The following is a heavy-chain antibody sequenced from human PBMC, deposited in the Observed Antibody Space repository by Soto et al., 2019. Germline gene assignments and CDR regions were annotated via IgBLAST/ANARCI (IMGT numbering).Heavy chain of an antibody. Sequence: QVQLQESGPGLVKPSETLSLTCTVSGGSISSYYWSWIRQPPGKGLEWIGYIYYSGSTNYNPSLKSRVTISVDTSKNQFSLKLSSVTAADPAVYYCASSGLTAEYFQHWGQGTLVTVSS. J-gene: IGHJ1*01. V-gene: IGHV4-59*08. CDR3: ASSGLTAEYFQH. D-gene: IGHD1-26*01. CDR2: IYYSGST. CDR1: GGSISSYY.